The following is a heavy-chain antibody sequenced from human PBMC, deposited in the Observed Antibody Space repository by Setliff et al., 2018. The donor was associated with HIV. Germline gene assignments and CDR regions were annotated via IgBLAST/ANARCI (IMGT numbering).Heavy chain of an antibody. J-gene: IGHJ3*02. CDR3: ATSAESGFGIHWGVFNT. CDR1: GGPFSEYY. V-gene: IGHV4-34*12. CDR2: VFHTGTT. D-gene: IGHD3-10*01. Sequence: SETLSLTCAVYGGPFSEYYWSWIRQPPGKGLEWIGYVFHTGTTYYNPSLKSRLTLSVDTSKNQFSLKLRSVTAADTAVYYCATSAESGFGIHWGVFNTWGQGTRVTVSS.